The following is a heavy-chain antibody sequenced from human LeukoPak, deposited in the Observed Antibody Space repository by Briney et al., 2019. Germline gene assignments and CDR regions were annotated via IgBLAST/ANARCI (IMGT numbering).Heavy chain of an antibody. V-gene: IGHV4-59*01. CDR2: IYCSGST. J-gene: IGHJ4*02. CDR1: VCSISSYY. D-gene: IGHD3-10*01. Sequence: SETLSLTCTVSVCSISSYYWIWLRQPPGKGLEWVGYIYCSGSTNYNPSLKSRVTISVDTSKNQFSLKLSSVTAADTAVYYCARDRQRGRGYFDYWGQGTLVTVSS. CDR3: ARDRQRGRGYFDY.